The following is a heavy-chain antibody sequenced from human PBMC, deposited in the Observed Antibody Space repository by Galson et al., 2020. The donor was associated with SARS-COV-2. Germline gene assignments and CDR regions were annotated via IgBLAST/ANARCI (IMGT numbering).Heavy chain of an antibody. J-gene: IGHJ3*02. D-gene: IGHD3-16*01. Sequence: SQTLSLTCAISGDSVSTNSGAWNWITQSPSRGLEWLGRTYYRSKWYNDYAISVKSRIVIDPDTSKNQFSLQLKSVTPEDTAVYYCASGASTLDIWGQGTMVTVSS. CDR3: ASGASTLDI. CDR1: GDSVSTNSGA. CDR2: TYYRSKWYN. V-gene: IGHV6-1*01.